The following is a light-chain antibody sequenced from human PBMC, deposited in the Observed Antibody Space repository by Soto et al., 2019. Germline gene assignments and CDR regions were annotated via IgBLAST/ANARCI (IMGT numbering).Light chain of an antibody. Sequence: QSVLTHPASVSGSPGQSITISCSGTASDVGGYNLVSWYQQHPDKAPKLLIYEVSQRPSGVSSRFSGSKSGNTATLTISGVQPEDEADYFCCSYATSSFVFGTGTKVTV. J-gene: IGLJ1*01. CDR1: ASDVGGYNL. CDR3: CSYATSSFV. CDR2: EVS. V-gene: IGLV2-23*02.